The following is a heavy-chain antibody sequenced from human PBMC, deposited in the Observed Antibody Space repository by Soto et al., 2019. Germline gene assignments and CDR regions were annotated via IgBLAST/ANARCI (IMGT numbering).Heavy chain of an antibody. CDR3: TRDLRRGFDY. J-gene: IGHJ4*02. V-gene: IGHV3-49*04. CDR2: IRSKAYGGTT. D-gene: IGHD3-10*01. Sequence: GGSLRLSCTASGFTFGDYAMIWVRQAPGKGLEWVGFIRSKAYGGTTEYAASVKGRFTISRDDSTGITYLQMNSLKTEDTALYYCTRDLRRGFDYWGQGTRVTVSS. CDR1: GFTFGDYA.